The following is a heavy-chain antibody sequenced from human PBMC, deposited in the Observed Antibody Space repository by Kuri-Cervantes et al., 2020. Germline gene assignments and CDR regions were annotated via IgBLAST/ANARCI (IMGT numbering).Heavy chain of an antibody. Sequence: SETLSLTCTVSGGSISSSSYYWGWIRQPPGKGLEWIGSIYCSGSTYYNPSLKSRVTISVDTSKNQFSLKLSSVTAADTAVYYCASGKSMWGSSRGYFDYWGQGTLVTVSS. CDR1: GGSISSSSYY. J-gene: IGHJ4*02. CDR3: ASGKSMWGSSRGYFDY. CDR2: IYCSGST. V-gene: IGHV4-39*07. D-gene: IGHD6-6*01.